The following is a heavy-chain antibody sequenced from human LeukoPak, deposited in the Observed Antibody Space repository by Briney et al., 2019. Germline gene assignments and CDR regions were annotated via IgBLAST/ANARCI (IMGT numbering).Heavy chain of an antibody. Sequence: GESLKISCKGSGYSFTSHWIGWVRQMPGKGLEWMGIVYPGESYTRYSPSFQGQVTISADKSISTAYLQWSSLKASDTAMYYCTRRAAPCGGDCYSGDYWGQGTLVTVSS. J-gene: IGHJ4*02. V-gene: IGHV5-51*01. D-gene: IGHD2-21*02. CDR2: VYPGESYT. CDR3: TRRAAPCGGDCYSGDY. CDR1: GYSFTSHW.